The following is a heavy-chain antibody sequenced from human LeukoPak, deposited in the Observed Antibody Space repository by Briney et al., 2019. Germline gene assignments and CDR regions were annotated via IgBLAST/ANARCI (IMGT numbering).Heavy chain of an antibody. CDR2: INHSGST. V-gene: IGHV4-34*01. D-gene: IGHD3-10*01. CDR3: ARLSYYGSGSYYKPVDY. Sequence: TSETLTLTCAVYGGSFSGYYWSWIRQPPGKGLEWIGEINHSGSTNYNPSLKSRVTISVDTSKNQFSLKLSSVTAADTAVYYCARLSYYGSGSYYKPVDYWGQGTLVTVSS. CDR1: GGSFSGYY. J-gene: IGHJ4*02.